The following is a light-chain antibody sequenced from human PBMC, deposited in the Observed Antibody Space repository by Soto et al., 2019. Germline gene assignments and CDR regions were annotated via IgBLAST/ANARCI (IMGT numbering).Light chain of an antibody. J-gene: IGKJ2*01. CDR3: QQYGTSPRT. CDR2: GAS. V-gene: IGKV3-20*01. Sequence: EIVLTQSPGTLSLSPGERVTLSCRASQSVGNTYLAWYQQKPGQTPRLLMYGASSRATGIPDRFSGSGPGTDFTLTITRLEPEDFAVYYCQQYGTSPRTFGQRTKLEIK. CDR1: QSVGNTY.